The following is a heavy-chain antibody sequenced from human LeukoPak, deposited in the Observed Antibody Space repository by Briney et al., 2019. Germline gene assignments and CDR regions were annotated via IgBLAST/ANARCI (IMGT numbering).Heavy chain of an antibody. J-gene: IGHJ4*02. CDR3: ARVEASGYDYGAFDY. CDR2: IKQDGSEK. V-gene: IGHV3-7*01. D-gene: IGHD5-12*01. Sequence: GGSLRLSCAASGFTFNRYWMSWVRQAPGKGLEWVANIKQDGSEKYYVDSVKGRFTISRDNAKNSLYLQMNSLRAEDTAVYYCARVEASGYDYGAFDYWDQGTLVTVSS. CDR1: GFTFNRYW.